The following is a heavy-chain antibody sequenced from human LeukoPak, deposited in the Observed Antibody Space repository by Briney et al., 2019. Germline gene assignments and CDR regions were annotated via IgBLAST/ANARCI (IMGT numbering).Heavy chain of an antibody. J-gene: IGHJ3*02. CDR1: GFTLSSYW. V-gene: IGHV3-74*01. CDR3: AGVYNTNRRAFDM. D-gene: IGHD1-14*01. Sequence: PGGSLRLSCAASGFTLSSYWIHWVRQAPGKGLVWVSRINTDGSTTVYADSVRGRFTISRDNAKNTLYLQMISLRPEDTAVYYCAGVYNTNRRAFDMWGQGTMVTVSS. CDR2: INTDGSTT.